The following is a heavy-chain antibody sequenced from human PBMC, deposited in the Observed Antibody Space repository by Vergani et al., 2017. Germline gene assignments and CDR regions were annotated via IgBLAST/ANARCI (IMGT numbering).Heavy chain of an antibody. J-gene: IGHJ6*03. Sequence: VQLVESGGGLVKPGGSLRLSCAASGFTLSSHAMHWVRQAPGKGLEWVAFIWYDGSKEYYADSVKGRFTISRDNSKNTLYMEMNNLRAADTAVYYCARSGYCDQGVCYMTYYYYMDVWGKGTAVTVSS. CDR3: ARSGYCDQGVCYMTYYYYMDV. CDR1: GFTLSSHA. CDR2: IWYDGSKE. V-gene: IGHV3-33*08. D-gene: IGHD2-8*01.